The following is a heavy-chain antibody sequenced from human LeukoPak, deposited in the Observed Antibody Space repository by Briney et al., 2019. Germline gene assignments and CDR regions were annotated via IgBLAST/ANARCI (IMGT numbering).Heavy chain of an antibody. V-gene: IGHV3-73*01. CDR1: GFTFSGSA. CDR2: IRSKANSYAT. Sequence: PGGSLRLSCAASGFTFSGSAMHWVRQASGKGLEWVGRIRSKANSYATAYAASVKGRVTISRDDSKNTAYLQMNSLKPEDTAVYYCTRLGSYGYSYWGQGTLVTVSS. CDR3: TRLGSYGYSY. D-gene: IGHD5-18*01. J-gene: IGHJ4*02.